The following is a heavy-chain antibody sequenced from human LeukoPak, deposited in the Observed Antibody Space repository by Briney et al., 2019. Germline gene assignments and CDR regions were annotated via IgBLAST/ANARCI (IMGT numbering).Heavy chain of an antibody. D-gene: IGHD3-3*01. J-gene: IGHJ4*02. Sequence: PSETLSLTCTVSGGSISSGSYYWNWIRQPAGKGLEWIGRIYSSGSTNYNPSLTSRVTISIDTSKNRFSLRLSSVTAADTAVYYCASEGSRDFWSGPVYYFDYWGQGTLVTVSP. V-gene: IGHV4-61*02. CDR3: ASEGSRDFWSGPVYYFDY. CDR2: IYSSGST. CDR1: GGSISSGSYY.